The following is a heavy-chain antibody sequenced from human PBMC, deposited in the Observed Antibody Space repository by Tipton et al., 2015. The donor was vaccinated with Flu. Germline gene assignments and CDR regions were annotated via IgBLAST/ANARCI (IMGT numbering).Heavy chain of an antibody. V-gene: IGHV4-4*07. Sequence: GLVKPSETLSLTCSLSGGSVSRTYWSWIRQAPGKGLESLGYFFAGGTANYNPSLKGRVTMSVDGSKNQISLRLNSVTAADTAVYYCARFIFYGGVLGYFDLWGQGTLVTVSS. J-gene: IGHJ4*02. CDR2: FFAGGTA. CDR1: GGSVSRTY. CDR3: ARFIFYGGVLGYFDL. D-gene: IGHD4-23*01.